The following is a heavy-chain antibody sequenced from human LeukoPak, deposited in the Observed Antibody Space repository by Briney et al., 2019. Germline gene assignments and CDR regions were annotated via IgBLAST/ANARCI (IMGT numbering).Heavy chain of an antibody. Sequence: PGGSLRLSCRVSGFTFGTLWMHWVRQAPGKGLEWVAVISYDGSDKYYADSVKGRFTISRDNPKNTLYLQMNSLRAEDTAVYYCAKEYSNYFDSWGQGTLVTVSS. J-gene: IGHJ4*02. CDR1: GFTFGTLW. CDR3: AKEYSNYFDS. V-gene: IGHV3-30*18. D-gene: IGHD5-18*01. CDR2: ISYDGSDK.